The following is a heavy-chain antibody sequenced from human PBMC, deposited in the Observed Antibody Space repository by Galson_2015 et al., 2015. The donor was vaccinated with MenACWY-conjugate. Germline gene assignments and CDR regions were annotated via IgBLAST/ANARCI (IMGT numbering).Heavy chain of an antibody. CDR3: ARHPPGGRGMDV. J-gene: IGHJ6*02. V-gene: IGHV5-51*01. Sequence: QSGAEVTKPGESLTISCTGSGYSFTNYWIAWVRQMPGKGLEWVGLIDPVNSNIRYSPSFQGQVTISADESISTAYLQWSSLKASDTAMYYCARHPPGGRGMDVWGRGTTVTVSS. CDR2: IDPVNSNI. CDR1: GYSFTNYW. D-gene: IGHD1-26*01.